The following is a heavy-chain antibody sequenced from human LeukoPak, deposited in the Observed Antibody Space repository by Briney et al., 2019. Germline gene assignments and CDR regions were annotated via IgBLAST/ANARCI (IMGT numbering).Heavy chain of an antibody. J-gene: IGHJ4*02. CDR2: VYYTGST. CDR3: ARHFAYSSSSYFDY. CDR1: GGSVSNYY. V-gene: IGHV4-59*08. Sequence: PSETLSLSCSVSGGSVSNYYWSWVRQPPGKGLEWIWYVYYTGSTNYNPSLKSRVTMLEDKSKNQFSLRLYSVTVADTAVYYCARHFAYSSSSYFDYWGQGSLVTVSS. D-gene: IGHD6-6*01.